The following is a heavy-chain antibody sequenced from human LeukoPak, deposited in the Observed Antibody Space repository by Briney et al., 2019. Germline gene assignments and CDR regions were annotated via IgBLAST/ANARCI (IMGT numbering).Heavy chain of an antibody. J-gene: IGHJ4*02. Sequence: GGSLRLSSAASGFTFSSYAMSWVRQAPGKRLEWASAISGSGGSTYYADSVKGRFTISRDNSKNTLYLQMNSLRAEDTAVYYCAKGDSSGWYLLSYFDYWGQGTLVTVSS. D-gene: IGHD6-19*01. V-gene: IGHV3-23*01. CDR1: GFTFSSYA. CDR2: ISGSGGST. CDR3: AKGDSSGWYLLSYFDY.